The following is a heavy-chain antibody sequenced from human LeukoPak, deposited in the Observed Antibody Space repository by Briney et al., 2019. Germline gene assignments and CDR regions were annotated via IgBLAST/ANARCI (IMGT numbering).Heavy chain of an antibody. Sequence: SVKVSCKASVGTFSSYTISWVRQAPGQGLEWMGRIIPILGIANYAQKFQGTVTITAYKSTSTAYMELSSLRSEGTAVSYCASSAHYDFCSGPYNWFDPWGQGTLVTVSS. CDR2: IIPILGIA. J-gene: IGHJ5*02. CDR1: VGTFSSYT. V-gene: IGHV1-69*02. CDR3: ASSAHYDFCSGPYNWFDP. D-gene: IGHD3-3*01.